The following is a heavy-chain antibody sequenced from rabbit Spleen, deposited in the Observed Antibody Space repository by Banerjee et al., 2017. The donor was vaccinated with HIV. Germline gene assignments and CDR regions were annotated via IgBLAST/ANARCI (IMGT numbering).Heavy chain of an antibody. CDR1: GFDFSSYY. V-gene: IGHV1S7*01. CDR3: ARGGGL. CDR2: IDPVFGST. Sequence: QLKESGGGLVQPGGSLKLSCKASGFDFSSYYMSWVRQAPGKGLEWIGYIDPVFGSTYYASWVNGRFTISSHNAQSTLYLQLNSLTAADTATYFCARGGGLWGPGTLVT. J-gene: IGHJ4*01.